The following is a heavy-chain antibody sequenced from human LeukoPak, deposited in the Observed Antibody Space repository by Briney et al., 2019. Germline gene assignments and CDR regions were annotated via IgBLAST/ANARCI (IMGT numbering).Heavy chain of an antibody. V-gene: IGHV3-23*01. CDR2: IFPSSVEI. D-gene: IGHD4-23*01. Sequence: GGSLRLSCAASGFTFSDFPMIWVRQAPGKGLEWVSTIFPSSVEIHYADSVKGRFTISRDNSKNTLSLQMNSLRVEDTALYYCTKDLRYYYADNHSEMDEHDYWGQGTLVTVSS. CDR1: GFTFSDFP. J-gene: IGHJ4*02. CDR3: TKDLRYYYADNHSEMDEHDY.